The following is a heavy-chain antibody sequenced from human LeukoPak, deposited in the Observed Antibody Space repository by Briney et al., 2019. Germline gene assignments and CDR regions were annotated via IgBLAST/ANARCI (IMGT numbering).Heavy chain of an antibody. V-gene: IGHV3-33*01. J-gene: IGHJ4*02. D-gene: IGHD3-10*01. Sequence: PGRSLRLSCAASGFTFSSYGMHWVRQAPGKGLEWVAVIWYDGSNKYYADSVKGRFTIPRDNSKNTLYLQMNSLRAEDTAVYYCARNYGSGSYYPDYWGQGTLVTVSS. CDR1: GFTFSSYG. CDR3: ARNYGSGSYYPDY. CDR2: IWYDGSNK.